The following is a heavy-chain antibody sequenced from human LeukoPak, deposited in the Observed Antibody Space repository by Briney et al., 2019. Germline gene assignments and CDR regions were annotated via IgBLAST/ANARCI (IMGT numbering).Heavy chain of an antibody. CDR1: GFTFSSYG. CDR3: ARDKGVSGYSLYYFDY. CDR2: ICYDGSNK. J-gene: IGHJ4*02. V-gene: IGHV3-33*01. Sequence: PGRSLRLSCAASGFTFSSYGMHWVRQAPGKGLEWVAVICYDGSNKYYADSVKGRFTISRENSKNTLYLQMNSLRAEDTAVYYCARDKGVSGYSLYYFDYWGQGTLVTVSS. D-gene: IGHD3-22*01.